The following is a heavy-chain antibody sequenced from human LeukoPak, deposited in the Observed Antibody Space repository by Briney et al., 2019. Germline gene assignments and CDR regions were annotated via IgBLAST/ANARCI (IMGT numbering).Heavy chain of an antibody. V-gene: IGHV3-66*03. J-gene: IGHJ4*02. CDR1: GFTVSSNS. D-gene: IGHD3-22*01. Sequence: GGSLRLSCTVSGFTVSSNSMSWVRQAPGKGLEWVSFIYSDNTHYSDSVKGRFTISRDNSKNTLYLQMNSLRAEDTAVYYCARARKGSSGYFDYWGQGTLVTVSS. CDR3: ARARKGSSGYFDY. CDR2: IYSDNT.